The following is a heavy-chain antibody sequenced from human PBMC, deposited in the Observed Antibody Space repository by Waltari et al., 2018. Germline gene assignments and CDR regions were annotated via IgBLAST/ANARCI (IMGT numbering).Heavy chain of an antibody. Sequence: EVHLGESGGGLVQPGGSLTLSCEACGSPFRSYAMNWVRQAPGKGLEWVSLISAAGDSAYYIDSVKGRFTGSRDNSKNTLYLQINSLRVEDTAIYYCAKNLLSSGSYDGGNHWGQGTLVTVSS. CDR1: GSPFRSYA. CDR3: AKNLLSSGSYDGGNH. V-gene: IGHV3-23*04. CDR2: ISAAGDSA. D-gene: IGHD3-10*01. J-gene: IGHJ5*02.